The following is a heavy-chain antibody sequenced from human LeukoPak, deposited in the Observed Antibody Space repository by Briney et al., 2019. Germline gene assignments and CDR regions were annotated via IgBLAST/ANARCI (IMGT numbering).Heavy chain of an antibody. CDR2: ILSDGSKE. CDR3: VRDDDRPDDGLDY. J-gene: IGHJ4*02. D-gene: IGHD3-22*01. V-gene: IGHV3-33*01. CDR1: GFTFSSYG. Sequence: GGSLRLSCAASGFTFSSYGMHWVRQAPGKGLEWVAVILSDGSKEFYTDSVKGRFTISRDNSKNTLYLQMNSLRAEDTAVNYCVRDDDRPDDGLDYWGQGTLVTVSS.